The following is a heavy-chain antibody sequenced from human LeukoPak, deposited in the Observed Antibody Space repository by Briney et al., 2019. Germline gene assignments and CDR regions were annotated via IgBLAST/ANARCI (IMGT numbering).Heavy chain of an antibody. CDR1: GGSISSYY. CDR2: IYYSGST. J-gene: IGHJ5*02. Sequence: SETLSLTCTVSGGSISSYYWSWIRQPPGKGLEWIGYIYYSGSTNYNPSLKSRVTISVDTSKNQFSLKLSSVTAADTAVYYCARLGCSGGSCYSLWFDPWGQGTLVTVSS. D-gene: IGHD2-15*01. CDR3: ARLGCSGGSCYSLWFDP. V-gene: IGHV4-59*08.